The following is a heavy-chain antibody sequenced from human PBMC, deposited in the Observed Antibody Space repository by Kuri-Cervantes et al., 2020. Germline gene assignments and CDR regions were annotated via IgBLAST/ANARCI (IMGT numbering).Heavy chain of an antibody. V-gene: IGHV1-46*01. CDR3: ASLDTAIDYYGMDV. J-gene: IGHJ6*02. D-gene: IGHD5-18*01. CDR2: INPSGGST. CDR1: GYTFTSYY. Sequence: ASVKVSCKASGYTFTSYYMHWVRQAPGQGLEWMGIINPSGGSTSYAQKFQGRVTMTRDTSISTAYMELSRLRSDDTAVYYCASLDTAIDYYGMDVWGQGTTVTVSS.